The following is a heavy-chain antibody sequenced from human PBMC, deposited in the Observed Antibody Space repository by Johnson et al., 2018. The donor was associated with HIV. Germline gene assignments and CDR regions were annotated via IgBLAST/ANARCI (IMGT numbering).Heavy chain of an antibody. D-gene: IGHD2-8*02. Sequence: QVQLVESGGGLVKPGGSLRLSCAAPGLTFSDYYMTWIRQAPGKGLDWVSYISSSGSTMYYAYAMERRFTISRDNANHTLYLQMNSLRAEDTDVYYCARPVSPWSAYDAFDIWGQGTMVTVSS. CDR2: ISSSGSTM. J-gene: IGHJ3*02. CDR3: ARPVSPWSAYDAFDI. CDR1: GLTFSDYY. V-gene: IGHV3-11*04.